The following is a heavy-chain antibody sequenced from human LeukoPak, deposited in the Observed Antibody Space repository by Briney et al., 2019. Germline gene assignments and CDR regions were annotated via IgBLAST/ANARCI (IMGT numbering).Heavy chain of an antibody. CDR1: GGSISSSSYY. Sequence: SETLSLTCTVSGGSISSSSYYWGWIRQPPGKGLEWIGSIYYSGSTYYNPSLKSRVTISVDTSKNQFSLKLSSVTAADTAVYYCARAGPYCSSTSCLPYAFDIWGQGTMVTVSS. V-gene: IGHV4-39*01. J-gene: IGHJ3*02. CDR3: ARAGPYCSSTSCLPYAFDI. CDR2: IYYSGST. D-gene: IGHD2-2*01.